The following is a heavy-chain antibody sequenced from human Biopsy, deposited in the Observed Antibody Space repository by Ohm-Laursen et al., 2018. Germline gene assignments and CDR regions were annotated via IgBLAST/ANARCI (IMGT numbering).Heavy chain of an antibody. Sequence: GSLRLSCAASGFAFSDYSMNWVRQALGKGLEWVASISSTSNHIHYVDSVWGRFTISRDNAENSLYLEMNSLRVEDTAVYYCAKDDYDRVSSGYYFDYWGQGTLVSVSS. J-gene: IGHJ4*02. CDR2: ISSTSNHI. D-gene: IGHD3-10*02. V-gene: IGHV3-21*01. CDR1: GFAFSDYS. CDR3: AKDDYDRVSSGYYFDY.